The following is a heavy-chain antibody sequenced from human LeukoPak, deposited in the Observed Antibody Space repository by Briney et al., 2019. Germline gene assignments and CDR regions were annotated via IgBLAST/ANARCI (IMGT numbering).Heavy chain of an antibody. D-gene: IGHD3-10*01. J-gene: IGHJ5*02. V-gene: IGHV4-61*02. CDR3: ARAVVVGSSRFDP. Sequence: SETLSLTCTVSGGSISSGSYYWSWIRQPAGKGLEWIGRIYTSGSTNYNPSLKSRVTISVDTSKNQFSLKLSSVTAADTAVYYCARAVVVGSSRFDPWGQGTLVTVSS. CDR1: GGSISSGSYY. CDR2: IYTSGST.